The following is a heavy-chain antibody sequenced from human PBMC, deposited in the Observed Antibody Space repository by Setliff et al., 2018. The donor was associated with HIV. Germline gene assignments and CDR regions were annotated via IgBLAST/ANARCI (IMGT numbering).Heavy chain of an antibody. D-gene: IGHD3-3*01. CDR2: IEKKTNGGTR. CDR3: TTGSNSFWSGYSKH. V-gene: IGHV3-15*04. Sequence: GGSLRLSCVASGLPFSYAWLSWVRQAPGKGLEWVGRIEKKTNGGTRDYAAPVKGRFTISRDDSKNTLYLQMNSLKSEDTAIYYCTTGSNSFWSGYSKHWGQGALV. J-gene: IGHJ4*02. CDR1: GLPFSYAW.